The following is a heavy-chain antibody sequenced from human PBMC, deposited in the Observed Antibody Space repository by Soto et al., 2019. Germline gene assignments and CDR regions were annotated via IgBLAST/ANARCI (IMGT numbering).Heavy chain of an antibody. V-gene: IGHV3-23*01. D-gene: IGHD2-2*01. J-gene: IGHJ4*02. Sequence: EVQLLESGGGLEQPGGSLRLSCVGSGHTFHNNAMTWVRQAPGKGLEWVSGISGSGGSTYYADSVRGRFTISRDDSKNTLYLQMNSLRVEDTAVYYCAKVSRGIGVVPAAVNWGQGTRVTVSS. CDR1: GHTFHNNA. CDR2: ISGSGGST. CDR3: AKVSRGIGVVPAAVN.